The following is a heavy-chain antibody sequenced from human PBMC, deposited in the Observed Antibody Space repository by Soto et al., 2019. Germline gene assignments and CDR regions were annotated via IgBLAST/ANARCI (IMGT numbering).Heavy chain of an antibody. CDR2: ISTTSTYI. Sequence: PGGSLRLSCAASGFTFSGDSMNWVRQAPGKGLEWVASISTTSTYIYYADSVKGRFTISRDNANNSLHLQMNSLRAEDTAVYYCVRDYVMDVWGQGTTVTVSS. CDR3: VRDYVMDV. D-gene: IGHD3-10*02. J-gene: IGHJ6*02. CDR1: GFTFSGDS. V-gene: IGHV3-21*01.